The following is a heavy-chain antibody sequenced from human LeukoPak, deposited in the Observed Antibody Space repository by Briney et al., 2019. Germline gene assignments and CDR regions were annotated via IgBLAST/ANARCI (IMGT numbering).Heavy chain of an antibody. J-gene: IGHJ4*02. CDR2: IYHTGST. V-gene: IGHV4-30-2*01. CDR3: ARAPWGLLNSYGSPGLYYFDY. D-gene: IGHD5-18*01. Sequence: SQTLSLTCAVSGGSISSGGYSWTWIRQPPGKGLEWIGYIYHTGSTYYNPSLKSRVTISVDRSKNQFSLKLSSVTAADTAVYYCARAPWGLLNSYGSPGLYYFDYWGQGTLVTVSS. CDR1: GGSISSGGYS.